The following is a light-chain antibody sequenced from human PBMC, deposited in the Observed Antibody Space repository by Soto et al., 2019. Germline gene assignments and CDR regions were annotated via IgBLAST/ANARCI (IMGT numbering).Light chain of an antibody. J-gene: IGLJ3*02. Sequence: QSVLSQPPSASGTPGQRVTISCSGSSSNIGSNGVNWYQHLPGTAPKLLIYSNNHRASGVPARFSGSKSGTSASLAISGLQAADEGHYYCAPWDDTLTGPVFGGGTKLTVL. CDR2: SNN. CDR3: APWDDTLTGPV. V-gene: IGLV1-44*01. CDR1: SSNIGSNG.